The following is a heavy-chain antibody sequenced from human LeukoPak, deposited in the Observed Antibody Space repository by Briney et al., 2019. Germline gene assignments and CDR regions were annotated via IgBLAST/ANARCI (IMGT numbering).Heavy chain of an antibody. V-gene: IGHV3-21*01. CDR3: ARVAENYYGSGSSDY. D-gene: IGHD3-10*01. CDR1: GFTFSSYS. Sequence: GGSLRLSCAASGFTFSSYSMNWDRQAPGKGLEWVSSISSSSSYIYYADSVKGRFTISRDNAKNSLYLQMNSLRAEDTAVYYCARVAENYYGSGSSDYWGQGTLVTVSS. CDR2: ISSSSSYI. J-gene: IGHJ4*02.